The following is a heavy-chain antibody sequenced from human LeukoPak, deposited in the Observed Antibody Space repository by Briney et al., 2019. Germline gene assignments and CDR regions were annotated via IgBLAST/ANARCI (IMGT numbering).Heavy chain of an antibody. CDR1: GFTVSSNY. CDR3: ARSPKDYVWGSYRNYYFDY. D-gene: IGHD3-16*02. J-gene: IGHJ4*02. V-gene: IGHV3-66*01. Sequence: GGSLRLSRAASGFTVSSNYMSWVRQAPGKGLEWVSVIYSGGSTYYADSVKGRFTISRDNSKNTLYLQMNSLRAEDTAVYYCARSPKDYVWGSYRNYYFDYWGQGTLVTVSS. CDR2: IYSGGST.